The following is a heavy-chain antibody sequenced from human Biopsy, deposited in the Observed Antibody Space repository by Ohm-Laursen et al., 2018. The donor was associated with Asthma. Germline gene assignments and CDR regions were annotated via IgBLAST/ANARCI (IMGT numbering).Heavy chain of an antibody. D-gene: IGHD6-13*01. V-gene: IGHV4-39*01. CDR1: SGSGGYMRSGNYY. J-gene: IGHJ6*02. Sequence: SETLSLTCSLSSGSGGYMRSGNYYWGWIRQPPGKGLEWIGSIYYRGTTYYTLTLKSRVTVSAATSKNQFSLNLPSATAADTAVYYCVRGSSSWHHGPFHYYYGLDVWGQGTTATVSS. CDR3: VRGSSSWHHGPFHYYYGLDV. CDR2: IYYRGTT.